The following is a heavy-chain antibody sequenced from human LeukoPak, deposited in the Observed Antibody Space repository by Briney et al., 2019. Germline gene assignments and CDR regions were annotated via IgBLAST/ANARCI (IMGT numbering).Heavy chain of an antibody. V-gene: IGHV3-74*01. CDR1: GFTFSAYW. CDR3: ACTSRPIDA. Sequence: PGGSLRLSCAASGFTFSAYWMHWVRQAPGKGLVWVSRIKGDGSGASYADSVKGRFTISRDNAKNTLYLEMNSLRGDDTAVYYCACTSRPIDAWGQGTLVIVSS. D-gene: IGHD2-8*01. CDR2: IKGDGSGA. J-gene: IGHJ5*02.